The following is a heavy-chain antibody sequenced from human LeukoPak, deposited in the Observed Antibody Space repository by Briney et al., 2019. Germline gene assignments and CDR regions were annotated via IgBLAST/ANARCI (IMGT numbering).Heavy chain of an antibody. Sequence: SETLSLTCTVSGDSMNTYYWSWIRQPAGKGLEWIGHVYSTGSTIYNPSLKSRVTISIDTSKNEFSLNLDSMTAADTAVYYRARGGWLPPDYWGQGTLVTVSS. V-gene: IGHV4-4*07. CDR2: VYSTGST. D-gene: IGHD3-22*01. J-gene: IGHJ4*02. CDR1: GDSMNTYY. CDR3: ARGGWLPPDY.